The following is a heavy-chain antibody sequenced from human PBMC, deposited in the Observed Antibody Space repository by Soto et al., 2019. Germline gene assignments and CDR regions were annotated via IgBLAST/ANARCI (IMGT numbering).Heavy chain of an antibody. J-gene: IGHJ3*02. V-gene: IGHV1-58*01. CDR1: GFTFTSSA. D-gene: IGHD3-22*01. CDR3: AAVYYHSSGYYLPLAFDI. Sequence: SVKVSCKASGFTFTSSAVQWVRQARGQRLEWIGWIVVGSGNTNYAQKFQERVTITRDMSTSTAYMELSSLRSEDTAMYYCAAVYYHSSGYYLPLAFDIWGQGTMVTV. CDR2: IVVGSGNT.